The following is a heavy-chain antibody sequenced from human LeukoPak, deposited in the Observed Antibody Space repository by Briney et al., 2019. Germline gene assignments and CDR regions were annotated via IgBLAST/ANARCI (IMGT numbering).Heavy chain of an antibody. D-gene: IGHD5-18*01. Sequence: SETLSLTCAVYDGSFSGYYWSWIRQPPGKGLEWIGSIYYSGSTYYNPSLKSRVTISVDTSKNQFSLKLSSVTAADTAVYYCAREDSYGYPGFDYWGQGTLVTVSS. V-gene: IGHV4-34*01. CDR3: AREDSYGYPGFDY. J-gene: IGHJ4*02. CDR1: DGSFSGYY. CDR2: IYYSGST.